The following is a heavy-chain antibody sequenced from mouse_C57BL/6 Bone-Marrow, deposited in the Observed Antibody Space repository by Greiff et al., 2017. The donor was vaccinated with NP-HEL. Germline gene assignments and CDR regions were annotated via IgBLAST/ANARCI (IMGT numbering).Heavy chain of an antibody. CDR1: GYTFTSYW. V-gene: IGHV1-50*01. CDR2: IDPSDSYT. J-gene: IGHJ3*01. Sequence: VQLQQPGAELVKPGASVKLSCKASGYTFTSYWMQWVKQRPGQGLEWIGEIDPSDSYTNYNQKFKGKATLTVDTSSSTAYMQLSSLTSEDSAVSYGVRLPPTAQARGLADWGQGTLVTVAA. CDR3: VRLPPTAQARGLAD. D-gene: IGHD3-2*02.